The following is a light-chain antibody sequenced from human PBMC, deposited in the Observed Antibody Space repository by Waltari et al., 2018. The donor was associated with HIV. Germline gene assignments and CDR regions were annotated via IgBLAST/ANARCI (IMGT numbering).Light chain of an antibody. CDR3: GAWDDNLRGL. CDR2: KNN. J-gene: IGLJ2*01. CDR1: DSHVGRHY. V-gene: IGLV1-47*01. Sequence: QAVLTQTPSASASPGQKITISSSGSDSHVGRHYVYWYHQFPGRAPKLLLYKNNQRASGVPDRFSGSKSGTSASLTISGLRSEDEGTYFCGAWDDNLRGLFGAGTKLTVL.